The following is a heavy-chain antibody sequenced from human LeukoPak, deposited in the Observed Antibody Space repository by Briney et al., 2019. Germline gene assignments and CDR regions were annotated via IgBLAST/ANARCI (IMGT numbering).Heavy chain of an antibody. J-gene: IGHJ5*02. CDR3: ARVFYYDRGNWFDP. D-gene: IGHD3-22*01. V-gene: IGHV1-69*05. CDR2: IIPIFGTA. Sequence: ASVKVSCKASGGTFSSYAISWVRQAPGQGLEWMGGIIPIFGTANYAQKFQGRVTITTDESTSTAYMELSSLRSEDTAVYYCARVFYYDRGNWFDPWGQGTLVTVSS. CDR1: GGTFSSYA.